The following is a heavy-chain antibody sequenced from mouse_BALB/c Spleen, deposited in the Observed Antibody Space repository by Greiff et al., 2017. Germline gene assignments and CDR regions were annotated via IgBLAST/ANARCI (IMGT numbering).Heavy chain of an antibody. Sequence: QVQLKQSGAELVRPGTSVKVSCKASGYAFTNYLIEWVKQRPGQGLEWIGVINPGSGGTNYNEKFKGKATLTADKSSSTAYMQLSSLTSDDSAVYFCARGDYDEDYAMDYWGQGTSVTVSS. CDR3: ARGDYDEDYAMDY. J-gene: IGHJ4*01. CDR2: INPGSGGT. V-gene: IGHV1-54*01. D-gene: IGHD2-4*01. CDR1: GYAFTNYL.